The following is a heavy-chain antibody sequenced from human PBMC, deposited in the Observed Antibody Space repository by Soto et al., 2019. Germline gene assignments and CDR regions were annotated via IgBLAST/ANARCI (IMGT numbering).Heavy chain of an antibody. V-gene: IGHV4-31*03. CDR1: GGSISSSSYY. J-gene: IGHJ4*02. CDR2: IYHSGTT. Sequence: PSETLSLTCTVSGGSISSSSYYWGWIRQPPGKGLEWIGYIYHSGTTYYNPSLKSRVTISVDTSKNQFSLKLSSVTAADTAVYYCARGMSGDLTWALYWGQGTLVTGSS. CDR3: ARGMSGDLTWALY. D-gene: IGHD3-3*01.